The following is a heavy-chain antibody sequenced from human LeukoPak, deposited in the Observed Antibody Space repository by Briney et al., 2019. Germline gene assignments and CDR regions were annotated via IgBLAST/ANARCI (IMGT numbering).Heavy chain of an antibody. CDR2: IKCKTDGGTT. D-gene: IGHD2/OR15-2a*01. CDR3: ATDLRGRGPNPLSSRIDY. J-gene: IGHJ4*02. CDR1: GFTFSYAW. Sequence: GSLRLSCAASGFTFSYAWMSWVRQAPGNGLEWVCRIKCKTDGGTTDYAATVKGRFTISRDDSKNTLYLQMNSLKSEDTAVYYCATDLRGRGPNPLSSRIDYWGQGTLVTVSS. V-gene: IGHV3-15*01.